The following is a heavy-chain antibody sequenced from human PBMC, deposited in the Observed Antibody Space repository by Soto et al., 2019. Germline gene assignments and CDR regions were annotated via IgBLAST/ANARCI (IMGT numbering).Heavy chain of an antibody. CDR3: ARAPTVVTAIAFDI. CDR1: GSPFTSND. CDR2: MNPNSGNT. D-gene: IGHD2-21*02. Sequence: GASVKASCKASGSPFTSNDINCVRQATGQGLEWMGWMNPNSGNTGYAQKFQGRVTMTRNTSISTAYMELSSLRSDDTAVYYCARAPTVVTAIAFDIWGQGTMVTVSS. J-gene: IGHJ3*02. V-gene: IGHV1-8*01.